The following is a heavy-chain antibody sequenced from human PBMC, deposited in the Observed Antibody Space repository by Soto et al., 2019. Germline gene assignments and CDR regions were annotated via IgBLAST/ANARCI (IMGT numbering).Heavy chain of an antibody. CDR3: AREGYYSGSGTYSPPRFYGMDV. CDR1: GYTFSSYG. J-gene: IGHJ6*02. V-gene: IGHV1-18*01. CDR2: ISDYNGNT. D-gene: IGHD3-10*01. Sequence: QAQLVQSGVEVKKAGASVKVSCKASGYTFSSYGISWARQAPGQGLEWMGWISDYNGNTQYAQKFQGRVFMTTDTARRTAYMERRGLRSDDTAVYFCAREGYYSGSGTYSPPRFYGMDVWGQGTTVTVSS.